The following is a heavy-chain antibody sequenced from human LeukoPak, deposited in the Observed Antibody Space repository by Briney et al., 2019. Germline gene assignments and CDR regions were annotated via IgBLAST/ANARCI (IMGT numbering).Heavy chain of an antibody. CDR2: INHSGST. Sequence: PSETLSLTCTVSGGSIRSYHWSWIRQPPGKGLEWIGEINHSGSTNYNPSLKSRVTISVDTSKNQFSLKLSSVTAADTAVYYCARARVLWFGELNWFDPWGQGTLVTVSS. CDR1: GGSIRSYH. J-gene: IGHJ5*02. D-gene: IGHD3-10*01. CDR3: ARARVLWFGELNWFDP. V-gene: IGHV4-34*01.